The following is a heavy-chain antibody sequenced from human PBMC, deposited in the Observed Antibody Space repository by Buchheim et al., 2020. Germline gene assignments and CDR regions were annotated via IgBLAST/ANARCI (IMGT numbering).Heavy chain of an antibody. CDR1: GDSLSNYW. Sequence: EVQLVQSGAEVKKPGESLKISCKGSGDSLSNYWIGWARQVPGKGLEWMGIIYPGDSSTGYSPSFQGQVTFSADKSLSSVYPQWSSLKTSDTAMYYCARLWGGSRESWGQGTL. V-gene: IGHV5-51*01. CDR3: ARLWGGSRES. CDR2: IYPGDSST. D-gene: IGHD3-3*01. J-gene: IGHJ5*02.